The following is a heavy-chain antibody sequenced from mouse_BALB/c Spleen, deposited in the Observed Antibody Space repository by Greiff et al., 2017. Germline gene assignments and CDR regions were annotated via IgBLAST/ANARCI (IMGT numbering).Heavy chain of an antibody. V-gene: IGHV5-17*02. CDR1: GFTFSSFG. CDR2: ISSGSSTI. D-gene: IGHD2-1*01. CDR3: ARGNYFDV. Sequence: LVESGGGLVQPGGSRKLSCAASGFTFSSFGMHWVRQAPEKGLEWVAYISSGSSTIYYADTVKGRFTISRDNPKNTLFLQMTSLRSEDTAMYYCARGNYFDVWGAGTTVTVSS. J-gene: IGHJ1*01.